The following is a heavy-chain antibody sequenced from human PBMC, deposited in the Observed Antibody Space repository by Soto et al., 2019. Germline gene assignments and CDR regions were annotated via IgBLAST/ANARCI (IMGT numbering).Heavy chain of an antibody. J-gene: IGHJ4*02. CDR3: ARRGSGTYYDY. D-gene: IGHD1-26*01. CDR1: GFTFSSYA. Sequence: EVQLLESGGGLVQPGGSPRLSCAASGFTFSSYAMRWVRQAPGKGLEWVSAISGSGGSTYYADSVKGRFTNSRDNSKNTLYLQMNSLRAEDTAVYYCARRGSGTYYDYWGQGTLVTVSS. V-gene: IGHV3-23*01. CDR2: ISGSGGST.